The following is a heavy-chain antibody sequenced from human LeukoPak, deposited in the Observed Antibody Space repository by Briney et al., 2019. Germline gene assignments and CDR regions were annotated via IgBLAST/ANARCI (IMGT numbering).Heavy chain of an antibody. CDR2: IYYSGST. V-gene: IGHV4-39*01. D-gene: IGHD3-10*01. CDR3: ARHSGNMVRGVRSLNY. Sequence: PSETLSLTCTVSGGSISSSSYYWGWIRQPPGKGLEWIGSIYYSGSTYYNPSLKSRVTISVDTSKNQFSLKLSSVTAADTRLYICARHSGNMVRGVRSLNYWGEGTLVTASP. CDR1: GGSISSSSYY. J-gene: IGHJ4*02.